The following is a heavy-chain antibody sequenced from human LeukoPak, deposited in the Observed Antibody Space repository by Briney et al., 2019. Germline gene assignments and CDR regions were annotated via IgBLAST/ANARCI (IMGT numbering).Heavy chain of an antibody. CDR1: GYTFTSYY. D-gene: IGHD3-9*01. Sequence: ASVKVSCKASGYTFTSYYMHWVRQAPGQGLEWMGLINPSGGSTSYAQKFQGRVTMTRDTSTSTVYMELSSLRSEDTAVYYCARELPDTLLDPWGQGTLVTVSS. V-gene: IGHV1-46*01. J-gene: IGHJ5*02. CDR2: INPSGGST. CDR3: ARELPDTLLDP.